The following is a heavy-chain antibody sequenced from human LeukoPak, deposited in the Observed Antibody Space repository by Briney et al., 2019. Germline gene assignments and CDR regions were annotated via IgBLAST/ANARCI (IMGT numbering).Heavy chain of an antibody. CDR2: INHSGST. CDR1: GGSFSGYY. V-gene: IGHV4-34*01. D-gene: IGHD3-10*01. CDR3: ARDIVNYYGSGSPLDY. J-gene: IGHJ4*02. Sequence: SETLSLTCAVYGGSFSGYYWSWIRQPPGKGLEWIGEINHSGSTNYNPSLKSRVTISVDTSKNQFSLKLSSVTAADTAVYYCARDIVNYYGSGSPLDYWGQGTLVTVSS.